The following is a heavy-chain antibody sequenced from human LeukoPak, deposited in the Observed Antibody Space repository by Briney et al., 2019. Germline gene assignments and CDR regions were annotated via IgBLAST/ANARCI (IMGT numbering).Heavy chain of an antibody. CDR3: ARDYDFWSGYYLGD. CDR1: GYTFTGYY. D-gene: IGHD3-3*01. Sequence: ASVKVSCKASGYTFTGYYMHWVRQAPGQGLEWMGWINPNSGGTNYAQKFQGRVTMTRVTSISTAYMELSRLRSDDTAVYYCARDYDFWSGYYLGDWGQGTLVTVSS. CDR2: INPNSGGT. J-gene: IGHJ4*02. V-gene: IGHV1-2*02.